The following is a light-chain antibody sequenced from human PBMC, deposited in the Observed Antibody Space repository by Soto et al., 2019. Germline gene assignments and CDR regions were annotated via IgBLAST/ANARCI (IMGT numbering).Light chain of an antibody. CDR3: QQYGSSPPLT. CDR2: GAS. J-gene: IGKJ4*01. CDR1: RSVSSSY. V-gene: IGKV3-20*01. Sequence: EIVLTQSPGTLSLSPGERATISCRDSRSVSSSYLAWYQQKPGQAPRLLIYGASSRATGIPDRFSGSGSGTDFTLTISRLEPEDFAVYYCQQYGSSPPLTFGGGTKVDIK.